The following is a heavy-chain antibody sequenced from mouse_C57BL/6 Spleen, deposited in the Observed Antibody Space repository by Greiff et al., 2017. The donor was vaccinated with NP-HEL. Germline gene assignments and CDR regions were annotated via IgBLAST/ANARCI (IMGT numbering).Heavy chain of an antibody. D-gene: IGHD2-4*01. J-gene: IGHJ3*01. CDR1: GYTFTSYW. CDR2: IDPNSGGT. Sequence: QVQLQQPGAELVKPGASVKLSCKASGYTFTSYWMHWVKQRPGRGLEWIGRIDPNSGGTKYNEKFKSKATLTVDKPSSTAYMQLSSLTSEDSAVYYCARSGEGGYDYDDGSWFAYWGQGTLVTVSA. V-gene: IGHV1-72*01. CDR3: ARSGEGGYDYDDGSWFAY.